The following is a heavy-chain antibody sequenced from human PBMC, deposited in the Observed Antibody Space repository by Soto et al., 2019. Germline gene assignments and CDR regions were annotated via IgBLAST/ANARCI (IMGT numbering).Heavy chain of an antibody. CDR1: GFTFSNAW. J-gene: IGHJ5*02. CDR3: TATLWFGELFEDYVAWFDP. Sequence: GGSLRLSCAASGFTFSNAWMSWVRQAPGKGLEWVGRIKSKTDGGTTDYAAPVKGRFTISRDDSKNTLYLQMNSLKTEDTAVYYCTATLWFGELFEDYVAWFDPWGQGTLVTVSS. CDR2: IKSKTDGGTT. V-gene: IGHV3-15*01. D-gene: IGHD3-10*01.